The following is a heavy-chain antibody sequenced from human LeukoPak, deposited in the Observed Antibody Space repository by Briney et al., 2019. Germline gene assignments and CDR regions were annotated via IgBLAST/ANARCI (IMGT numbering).Heavy chain of an antibody. D-gene: IGHD6-19*01. Sequence: SETLSLTCAVYGGSFSGYYWSWIRQPPGKGLEWIGEINHSGSTNYNPSLKSRVTISVDTSKNQFSLKLSSVTAADTAVYFCAKSTNAFPFSSGHDYWGQGTLVTVSS. J-gene: IGHJ4*02. CDR3: AKSTNAFPFSSGHDY. V-gene: IGHV4-34*01. CDR1: GGSFSGYY. CDR2: INHSGST.